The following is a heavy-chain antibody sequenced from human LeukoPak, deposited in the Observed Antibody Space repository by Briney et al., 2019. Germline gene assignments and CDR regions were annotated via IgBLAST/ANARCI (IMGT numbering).Heavy chain of an antibody. V-gene: IGHV3-66*02. CDR2: IYSGGST. D-gene: IGHD6-13*01. CDR3: ARAARGASSWYSD. CDR1: GFTVSSNF. Sequence: GGSLRLSCAASGFTVSSNFMSWVRRAPGKGLEGVSLIYSGGSTYYADSVKGRFTISRDNSKNTLYLQMNSLRTEDTAVYYCARAARGASSWYSDWGQGTLVSVSS. J-gene: IGHJ4*02.